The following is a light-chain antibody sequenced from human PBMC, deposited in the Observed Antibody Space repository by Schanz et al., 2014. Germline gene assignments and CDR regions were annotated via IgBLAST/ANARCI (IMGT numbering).Light chain of an antibody. CDR3: QQYDSYPLT. CDR1: QSLSSN. J-gene: IGKJ4*01. CDR2: GAS. V-gene: IGKV3D-15*01. Sequence: EIVLTQSPATLSVSPGERATLSCRASQSLSSNLAWYQQKPGQGPRLLIYGASSRATGIPDRFSGSGSGTDFTLTISSLQPDDFATYYCQQYDSYPLTFGGGTQVKIK.